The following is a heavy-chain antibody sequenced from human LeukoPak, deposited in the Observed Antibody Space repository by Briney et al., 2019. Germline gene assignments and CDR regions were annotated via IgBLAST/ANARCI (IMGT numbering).Heavy chain of an antibody. CDR2: ISGSGGGT. J-gene: IGHJ4*02. Sequence: GGSLRLSCAASGFTFSSYAMSWVRQAPGKGLEWLSGISGSGGGTYYADSVKGRFTISRDDSKNTLYLQMHSLKAEDTAVYYCAKSGGSSGWLYWGQGTLVTVSS. V-gene: IGHV3-23*01. CDR1: GFTFSSYA. CDR3: AKSGGSSGWLY. D-gene: IGHD6-19*01.